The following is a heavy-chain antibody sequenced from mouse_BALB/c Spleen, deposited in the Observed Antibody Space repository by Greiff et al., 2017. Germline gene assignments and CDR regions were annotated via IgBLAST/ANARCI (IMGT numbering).Heavy chain of an antibody. CDR2: ISSGSSTI. Sequence: DVMLVESGGGLVQPGGSRKLSCAASGFTFSSFGMHWIRQAPEKGLEWVAYISSGSSTIYYADTVKGRFTISRDNPKNTLFLQMTSLRSEDTAMYYCARELRRRDYYAMDYWGQGTSVTVSS. CDR1: GFTFSSFG. V-gene: IGHV5-17*02. J-gene: IGHJ4*01. D-gene: IGHD2-12*01. CDR3: ARELRRRDYYAMDY.